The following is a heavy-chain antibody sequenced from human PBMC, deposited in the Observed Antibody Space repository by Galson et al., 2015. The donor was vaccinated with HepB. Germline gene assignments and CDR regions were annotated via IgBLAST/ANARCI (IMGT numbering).Heavy chain of an antibody. D-gene: IGHD3-22*01. CDR3: ARDFHDSSGYWGLGVFDL. CDR1: GFTFNNFA. V-gene: IGHV3-30*10. Sequence: FLRLSCAASGFTFNNFAMRWVRQAPGKGLECVTVTSSDGNIKYYTDSVKGRFTISRDNSKNTLYLEMNSLRAEDTAVYFCARDFHDSSGYWGLGVFDLWGQGTMVTVSS. CDR2: TSSDGNIK. J-gene: IGHJ3*01.